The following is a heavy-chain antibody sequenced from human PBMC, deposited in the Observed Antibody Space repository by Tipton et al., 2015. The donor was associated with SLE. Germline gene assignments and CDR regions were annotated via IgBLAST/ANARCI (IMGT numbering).Heavy chain of an antibody. CDR2: INHSGST. CDR3: ARSMRGSWFDP. J-gene: IGHJ5*02. V-gene: IGHV4-34*01. D-gene: IGHD2-15*01. CDR1: GGSFSGYY. Sequence: TLSLTCAVYGGSFSGYYWSWIRQPPGKGLEWIGEINHSGSTNYNPSLKSRVTISVDTSKNQFSLKLSSVTAADTAVYYCARSMRGSWFDPWGQGTLVTVSS.